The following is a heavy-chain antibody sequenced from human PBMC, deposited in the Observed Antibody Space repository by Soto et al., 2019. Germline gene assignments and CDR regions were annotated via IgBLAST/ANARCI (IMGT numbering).Heavy chain of an antibody. CDR1: GYTFTGYA. J-gene: IGHJ4*02. Sequence: ASVKVSCKASGYTFTGYAMHWVRQAPGQRLEWMGWINAGNGNTKYSQKFQGRVTITSDTSASTAYMELNSLRSEDTAVYYCARSAVSPFGGLIGPFDYWGQGNLVTVFS. CDR3: ARSAVSPFGGLIGPFDY. D-gene: IGHD3-16*02. CDR2: INAGNGNT. V-gene: IGHV1-3*01.